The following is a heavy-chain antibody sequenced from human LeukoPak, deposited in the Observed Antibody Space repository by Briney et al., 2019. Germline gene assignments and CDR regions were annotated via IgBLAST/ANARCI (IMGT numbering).Heavy chain of an antibody. CDR1: GFTFSSYG. D-gene: IGHD2-21*01. Sequence: GGSLRLSCAASGFTFSSYGMHWVRQAPGKGLEWVAVISYDGSNKYYADSVKGRFTISRDNSKNTLYLQMNSLRAEDTAVYYCAKGSNCGGSDYWGQGTLVTVSS. CDR2: ISYDGSNK. J-gene: IGHJ4*02. V-gene: IGHV3-30*18. CDR3: AKGSNCGGSDY.